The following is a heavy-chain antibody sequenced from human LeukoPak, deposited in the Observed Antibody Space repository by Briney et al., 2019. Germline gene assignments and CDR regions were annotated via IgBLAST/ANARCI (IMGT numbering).Heavy chain of an antibody. Sequence: SQTLSLTCAISGDSVSSKSAAWNWIRQSPSRGLEWLGRTYYRSKWYNEYAVSLKGRITINADTPKNQFSLILNSVTPEDTALYYCARPSGWIDYWGHGTLVTVSS. D-gene: IGHD6-19*01. V-gene: IGHV6-1*01. J-gene: IGHJ4*03. CDR1: GDSVSSKSAA. CDR2: TYYRSKWYN. CDR3: ARPSGWIDY.